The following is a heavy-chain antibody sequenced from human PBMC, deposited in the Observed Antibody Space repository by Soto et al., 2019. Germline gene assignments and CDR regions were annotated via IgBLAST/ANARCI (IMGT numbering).Heavy chain of an antibody. J-gene: IGHJ4*02. Sequence: QVQLVQSGAEEKKPGASVKVSCKASGYTFTSYAMHWVRQAPGQRLEWMGWINAGNGNTKYSQKFQGRVTITRDTSARPAYMDRSSLRSEDTAVYSWARSSGYYVLEDYWGQGTLVTVSS. V-gene: IGHV1-3*05. D-gene: IGHD3-22*01. CDR3: ARSSGYYVLEDY. CDR1: GYTFTSYA. CDR2: INAGNGNT.